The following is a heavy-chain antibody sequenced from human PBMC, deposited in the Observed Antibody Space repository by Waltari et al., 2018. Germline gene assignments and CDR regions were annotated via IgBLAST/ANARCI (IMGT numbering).Heavy chain of an antibody. Sequence: QVQLLESGGELVRLGGSLRLPWAASGFIFGDYYMNWIRQAPGKGLEWVSNIGSSGSTKHYADSVKGRWTISRDNSKNSMDLQMTSLRADDTAVYYCARGDILTGFDSWGQGTLVIVSS. CDR1: GFIFGDYY. J-gene: IGHJ4*02. D-gene: IGHD3-9*01. V-gene: IGHV3-11*04. CDR3: ARGDILTGFDS. CDR2: IGSSGSTK.